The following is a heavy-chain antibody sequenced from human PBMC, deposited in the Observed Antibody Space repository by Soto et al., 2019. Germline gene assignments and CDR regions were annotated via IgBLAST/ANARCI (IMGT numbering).Heavy chain of an antibody. Sequence: QVQLVQSGAEVKKPGSSVKVSCKASGGTFSSYAISWVRQAPGQGLEWMGGIIPIFGTANYAQKFQGRVTITADDSTSTAYMELSSLRSEDTAVYYCARGMHCSGGSCYGWFDPWGQGTLVTVSS. CDR1: GGTFSSYA. CDR2: IIPIFGTA. D-gene: IGHD2-15*01. V-gene: IGHV1-69*01. CDR3: ARGMHCSGGSCYGWFDP. J-gene: IGHJ5*02.